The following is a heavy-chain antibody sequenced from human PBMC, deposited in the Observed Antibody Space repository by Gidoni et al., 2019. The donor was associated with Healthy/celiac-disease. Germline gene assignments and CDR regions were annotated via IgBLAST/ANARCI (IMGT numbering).Heavy chain of an antibody. V-gene: IGHV3-15*01. D-gene: IGHD3-3*01. J-gene: IGHJ6*02. CDR1: GFTFCNSW. CDR3: TTPKMDDFWTYYYYGMDV. CDR2: IKSKTDGGTT. Sequence: EVQLVESVGCLVKLGGSLRLSCAASGFTFCNSWMSWVRQATGKGLEWVGRIKSKTDGGTTDYAAPVKGRFTISRDDSKNTLYLQMNSLKTEDTAVYYCTTPKMDDFWTYYYYGMDVWGQGTTVTVSS.